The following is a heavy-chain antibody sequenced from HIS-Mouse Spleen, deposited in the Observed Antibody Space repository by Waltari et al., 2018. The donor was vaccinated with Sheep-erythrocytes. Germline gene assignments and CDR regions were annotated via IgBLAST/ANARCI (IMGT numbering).Heavy chain of an antibody. CDR2: IIPILGIA. CDR3: AQTGATTPHFDY. CDR1: GGTSSRYA. V-gene: IGHV1-69*04. J-gene: IGHJ4*02. D-gene: IGHD1-26*01. Sequence: QVQLVQSGAEVKKPGYSAKVSCKSSGGTSSRYAISCGRQAPGQGPEWMGRIIPILGIANYAQKFQGRVTITADKSTSTAYMELSSLRSEDTAVYYCAQTGATTPHFDYWGQGTLVTVSS.